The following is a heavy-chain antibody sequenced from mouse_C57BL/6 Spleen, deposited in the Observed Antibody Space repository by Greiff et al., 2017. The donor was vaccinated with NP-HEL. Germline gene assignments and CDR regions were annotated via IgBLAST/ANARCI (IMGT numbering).Heavy chain of an antibody. CDR1: GYTFTSYG. Sequence: QVHVKQSGAELARPGASVKLSCKASGYTFTSYGISWVKQRTGQGLEWIGEIYPRSGNTYYNEKFKGKATLTADKSSSTAYMELRSLTSEDSAVYFCARGDYYGSSMDWGQGTTLTVSS. CDR3: ARGDYYGSSMD. J-gene: IGHJ2*01. CDR2: IYPRSGNT. V-gene: IGHV1-81*01. D-gene: IGHD1-1*01.